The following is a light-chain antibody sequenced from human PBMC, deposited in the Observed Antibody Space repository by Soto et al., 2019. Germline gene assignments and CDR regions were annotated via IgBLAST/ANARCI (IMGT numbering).Light chain of an antibody. J-gene: IGKJ2*01. CDR3: QQRSTWPPA. V-gene: IGKV3-11*01. CDR2: DAS. Sequence: EIVLTQSPATLSLSPGEGATLSCRASQSVGRYLAWYQQKPGQSPRLLIYDASNRATGIPARFSGSGSGTDFTLTISSLEPEDFALYYCQQRSTWPPAFGQGTKLEI. CDR1: QSVGRY.